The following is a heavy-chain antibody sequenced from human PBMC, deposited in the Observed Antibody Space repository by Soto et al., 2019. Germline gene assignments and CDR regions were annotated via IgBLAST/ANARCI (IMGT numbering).Heavy chain of an antibody. CDR1: GGSFSGYY. CDR2: INHSGST. Sequence: SETLSLTCAVYGGSFSGYYWTWIRQPPGTGLEWIGEINHSGSTNYNPSIKSRVTISVDTSKNQFSLKLTSVTAADTAVYYCATMGTPATGLYFFDYWGQGSLVTVSS. J-gene: IGHJ4*02. V-gene: IGHV4-34*01. CDR3: ATMGTPATGLYFFDY. D-gene: IGHD2-15*01.